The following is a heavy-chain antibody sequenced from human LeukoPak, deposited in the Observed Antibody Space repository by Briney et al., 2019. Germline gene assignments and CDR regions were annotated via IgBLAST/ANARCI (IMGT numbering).Heavy chain of an antibody. CDR1: GYTFTGYY. V-gene: IGHV1-2*06. Sequence: ASVKVSCKASGYTFTGYYMHWVRQAPGQGLEWMGRINPNNGGTNYAQKFQGRVTMTRDTSISTAYMELSSLRSDDTAVYYCAGGSGSSWSDNWFDPWGQGILVTVSS. CDR2: INPNNGGT. J-gene: IGHJ5*02. CDR3: AGGSGSSWSDNWFDP. D-gene: IGHD6-13*01.